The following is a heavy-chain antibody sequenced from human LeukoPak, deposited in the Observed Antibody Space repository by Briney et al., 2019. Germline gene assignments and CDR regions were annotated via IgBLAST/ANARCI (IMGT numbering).Heavy chain of an antibody. CDR2: IYYSGST. CDR3: ARAAHSSGWYPLFDY. Sequence: PSETLSLTCTVSGGSISSYYWSWIRQPPGKGLEWIGYIYYSGSTNYNPSLKSRVTISVDTSKNQFSLKLSSVTAADTAVYYCARAAHSSGWYPLFDYWGQGTLVTVSS. D-gene: IGHD6-19*01. J-gene: IGHJ4*02. CDR1: GGSISSYY. V-gene: IGHV4-59*01.